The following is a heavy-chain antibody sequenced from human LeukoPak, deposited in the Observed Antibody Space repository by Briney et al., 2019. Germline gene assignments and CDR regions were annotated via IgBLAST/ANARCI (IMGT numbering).Heavy chain of an antibody. Sequence: PSETLSLTCTVSGYSISSGYYWGWIRQPPGKGLEWIGSIYHSGSTYYNPSLKSRVTISVDTSKNQFSLKLSSVTAADTAVYYCARFIAVAGMTFRAAFDIWGQGTMVTVSS. J-gene: IGHJ3*02. CDR1: GYSISSGYY. D-gene: IGHD6-19*01. V-gene: IGHV4-38-2*02. CDR2: IYHSGST. CDR3: ARFIAVAGMTFRAAFDI.